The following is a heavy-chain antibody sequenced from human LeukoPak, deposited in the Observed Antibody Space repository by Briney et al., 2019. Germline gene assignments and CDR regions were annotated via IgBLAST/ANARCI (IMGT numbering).Heavy chain of an antibody. CDR1: GFTFSSYA. D-gene: IGHD3-22*01. Sequence: GGSLRLSCAASGFTFSSYAMSWVRQAPGKGLEWVSAISGSGGSTYYADSVKGRLTISRDNSKNTLYLQMSSLRAEDTAVYYCAKIRGYYDSSGYPDYWGQGTLVTVSS. V-gene: IGHV3-23*01. CDR2: ISGSGGST. CDR3: AKIRGYYDSSGYPDY. J-gene: IGHJ4*02.